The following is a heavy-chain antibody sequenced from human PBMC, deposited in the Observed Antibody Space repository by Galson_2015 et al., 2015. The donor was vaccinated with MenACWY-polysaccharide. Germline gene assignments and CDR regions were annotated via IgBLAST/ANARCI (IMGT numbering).Heavy chain of an antibody. Sequence: SLRLSCAASGFTFSSHAMHWIRQAPGKGLEYVSAINSNGGTTYYANSVKGRFTIPRDNFKNTMDLQMDSLRGEDMAVYYCARAPLYCSGGRCSRGPDYWGQGILVIVSS. CDR3: ARAPLYCSGGRCSRGPDY. J-gene: IGHJ4*02. CDR2: INSNGGTT. D-gene: IGHD2-15*01. V-gene: IGHV3-64*01. CDR1: GFTFSSHA.